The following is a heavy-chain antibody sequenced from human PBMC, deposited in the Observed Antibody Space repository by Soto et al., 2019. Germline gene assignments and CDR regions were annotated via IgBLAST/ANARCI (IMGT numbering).Heavy chain of an antibody. V-gene: IGHV1-69*08. CDR2: IIPILGIA. Sequence: QVQLVQSGAEVKKPGSSVKVSCKASGGTFSSYTISWVRQAPGQGLEWMGRIIPILGIASYAQKFQGRVTITADKSTSTAYMELSSLRSDDTAVYYCARDSGYCTGASCQIEGPIDYWGQGTLVTVSS. CDR1: GGTFSSYT. CDR3: ARDSGYCTGASCQIEGPIDY. D-gene: IGHD2-15*01. J-gene: IGHJ4*02.